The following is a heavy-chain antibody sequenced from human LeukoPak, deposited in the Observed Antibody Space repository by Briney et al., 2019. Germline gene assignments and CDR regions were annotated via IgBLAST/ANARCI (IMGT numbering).Heavy chain of an antibody. Sequence: PSETLSLTCAVYGGSFSGYYWSWIRQPPGKGLEWIGEINHSGSTNYNPSLKSRVTISVDTSKNQFSLKLSSVTAADTAVYYCARGSLNYYGSGRLTRCRMDVWGKGTTVTVSS. V-gene: IGHV4-34*01. CDR3: ARGSLNYYGSGRLTRCRMDV. J-gene: IGHJ6*04. D-gene: IGHD3-10*01. CDR1: GGSFSGYY. CDR2: INHSGST.